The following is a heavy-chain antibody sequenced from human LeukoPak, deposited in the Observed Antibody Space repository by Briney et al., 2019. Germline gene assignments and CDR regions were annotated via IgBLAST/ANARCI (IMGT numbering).Heavy chain of an antibody. CDR1: GGSMSSAY. D-gene: IGHD1-26*01. J-gene: IGHJ5*02. CDR2: AYYTGDN. CDR3: ARLVAPGSLEDWFDP. V-gene: IGHV4-59*01. Sequence: SETLSLTCTVSGGSMSSAYWSWLRQSPGKGLEWIGYAYYTGDNNYNPSLKSRVTILVDTSKRQFSPKMRSVTAADTAIYYCARLVAPGSLEDWFDPWGQGTLVTVPS.